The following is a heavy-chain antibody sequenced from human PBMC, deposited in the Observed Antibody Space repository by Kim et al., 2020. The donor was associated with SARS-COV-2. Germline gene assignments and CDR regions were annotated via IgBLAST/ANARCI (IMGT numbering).Heavy chain of an antibody. Sequence: ASVKVSCKASGYTFTNFGLSWVRQAPGQGLEWMGGISAYTGNPKYAQIFQGRVTMTTDTSMTTAYLELRSLRSDDTAVYYCAREGGGTYSDFDYWGQGTLVTVSS. D-gene: IGHD1-26*01. CDR2: ISAYTGNP. CDR1: GYTFTNFG. J-gene: IGHJ4*02. V-gene: IGHV1-18*01. CDR3: AREGGGTYSDFDY.